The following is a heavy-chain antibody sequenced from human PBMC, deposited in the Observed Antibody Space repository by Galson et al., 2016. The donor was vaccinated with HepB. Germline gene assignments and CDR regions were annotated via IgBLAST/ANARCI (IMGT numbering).Heavy chain of an antibody. V-gene: IGHV3-53*01. J-gene: IGHJ4*02. CDR1: GFTLSSCRCA. CDR2: LYRGGST. D-gene: IGHD3-22*01. Sequence: SLRLSCAASGFTLSSCRCAMSWARQAPGKGLEWVSVLYRGGSTFYADSVRGRFTIPRDNSRNTLDLQMNSLRAEDTAMYYCARLYYYDSSGADYWGQGTLVTVSS. CDR3: ARLYYYDSSGADY.